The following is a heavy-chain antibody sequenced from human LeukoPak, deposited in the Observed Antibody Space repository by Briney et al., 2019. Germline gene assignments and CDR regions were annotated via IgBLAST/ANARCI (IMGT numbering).Heavy chain of an antibody. Sequence: SETMSLTCTVSGGSISSSSFYWGWIRQPPRKGLEWLGTIYYGGNTYYSPSLKSRVSISVDTSNNQFSLNLSSVTAADTAVYYCARRMPRHYFDFWGQGTPVTVSS. CDR2: IYYGGNT. CDR3: ARRMPRHYFDF. V-gene: IGHV4-39*01. J-gene: IGHJ4*02. D-gene: IGHD2-2*01. CDR1: GGSISSSSFY.